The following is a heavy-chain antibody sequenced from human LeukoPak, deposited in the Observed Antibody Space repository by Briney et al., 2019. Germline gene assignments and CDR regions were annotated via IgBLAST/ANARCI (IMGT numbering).Heavy chain of an antibody. Sequence: GGSLRLSCAASGFTFSSYSMNWVRQAPGKGLEWVSSISSSSSYIYYADSVKGRFTISRDNAKNSLYLQMNSLRAEDTAVYYCARYSGRLPSDVFDIWGQGTMVTVSS. CDR2: ISSSSSYI. D-gene: IGHD1-26*01. V-gene: IGHV3-21*01. J-gene: IGHJ3*02. CDR3: ARYSGRLPSDVFDI. CDR1: GFTFSSYS.